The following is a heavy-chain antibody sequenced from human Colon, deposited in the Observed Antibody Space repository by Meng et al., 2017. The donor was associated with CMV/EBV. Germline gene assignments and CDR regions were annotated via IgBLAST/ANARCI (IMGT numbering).Heavy chain of an antibody. CDR1: GGTFSNVA. CDR3: AKRDGATPWYFDL. J-gene: IGHJ2*01. Sequence: ASGGTFSNVALNWVRQAPGQGLEWMGGLIPMTDSAAYAEKLQGRVTITADKSTTTVFMELSSLTSEDTAVYYCAKRDGATPWYFDLWGRGTLVTVSS. V-gene: IGHV1-69*06. CDR2: LIPMTDSA. D-gene: IGHD3-10*01.